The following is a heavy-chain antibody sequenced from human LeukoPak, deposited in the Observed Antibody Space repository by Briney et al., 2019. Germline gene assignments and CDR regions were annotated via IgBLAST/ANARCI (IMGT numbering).Heavy chain of an antibody. CDR3: ARDTEYSSGDPGY. J-gene: IGHJ4*02. D-gene: IGHD6-25*01. CDR2: INPNSGGT. V-gene: IGHV1-2*02. CDR1: GYTFTGYY. Sequence: ASVKVSCKASGYTFTGYYMHWVRQAPGQGLEWMGWINPNSGGTNYAQKFQGRVTMTTDTSTSTAYMELRSLRSDDTAVYYCARDTEYSSGDPGYWGQGTLVTVSS.